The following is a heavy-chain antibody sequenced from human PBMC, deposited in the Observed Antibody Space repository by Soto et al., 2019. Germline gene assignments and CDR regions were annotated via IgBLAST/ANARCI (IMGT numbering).Heavy chain of an antibody. CDR1: GFIVSTGY. CDR2: IYSDGRT. Sequence: PGGSLRLSCAASGFIVSTGYMSWVRQAPGKGLEWVSLIYSDGRTYYADSVKGRFTIFRDNSENTLYLQMSSLRAEDTAVYYCARGLGDSTGYHYADAFDIWGQGTMVTVSS. V-gene: IGHV3-53*01. D-gene: IGHD3-22*01. J-gene: IGHJ3*02. CDR3: ARGLGDSTGYHYADAFDI.